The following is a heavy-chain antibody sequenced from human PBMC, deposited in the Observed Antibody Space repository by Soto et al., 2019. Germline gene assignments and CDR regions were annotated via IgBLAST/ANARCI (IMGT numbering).Heavy chain of an antibody. J-gene: IGHJ6*02. CDR2: INPNSGGT. Sequence: QVQLVQSGAEVKKPGASVKVSCKASGYTFTGYYMHWVRQAPGQGLEWMGWINPNSGGTNYAQKFQGRVTMTRDTSISTAYMELSRLRSDDTAVYYCARDLQLRYFDWLSPRTPPYYYYYGMDVWGQGTTVTVSS. D-gene: IGHD3-9*01. CDR3: ARDLQLRYFDWLSPRTPPYYYYYGMDV. CDR1: GYTFTGYY. V-gene: IGHV1-2*02.